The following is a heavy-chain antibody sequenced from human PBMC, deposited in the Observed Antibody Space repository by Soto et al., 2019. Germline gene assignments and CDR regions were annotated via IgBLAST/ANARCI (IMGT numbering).Heavy chain of an antibody. CDR2: IYYSGST. Sequence: QVQLQESGPGLVKPSETLSLTCTVSGGSISSYYWSWIRQPPGKGLEWIGYIYYSGSTNYNPSLKSRVTISVDTSKNQFSLKLSAVTAADTAVYYCARDNGAGDCSSTSCPDGMDVCGQGTTVTVSS. V-gene: IGHV4-59*01. J-gene: IGHJ6*02. CDR3: ARDNGAGDCSSTSCPDGMDV. CDR1: GGSISSYY. D-gene: IGHD2-2*01.